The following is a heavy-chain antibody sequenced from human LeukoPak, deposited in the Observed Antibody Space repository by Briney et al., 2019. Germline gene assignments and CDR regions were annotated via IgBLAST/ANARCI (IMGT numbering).Heavy chain of an antibody. J-gene: IGHJ4*02. CDR2: ISHGGST. Sequence: PEALSLTCPVFGGSLSGYYWSWIRQPPGDGLEGIGEISHGGSTNYNPVLQGRGTISVDKSKNQSSPKLSSGAAADPAVFYRSGGAYSSGWYSATSHFVFWGERTLVTLSS. CDR1: GGSLSGYY. CDR3: SGGAYSSGWYSATSHFVF. V-gene: IGHV4-34*01. D-gene: IGHD6-19*01.